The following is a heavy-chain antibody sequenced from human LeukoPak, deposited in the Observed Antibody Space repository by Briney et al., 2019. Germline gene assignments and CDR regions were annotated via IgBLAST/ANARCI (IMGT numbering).Heavy chain of an antibody. CDR3: TRDQDGMDV. V-gene: IGHV6-1*01. CDR1: GDTLSRNIAA. J-gene: IGHJ6*02. CDR2: TYYRSRWYI. Sequence: ASQTPSLTCAISGDTLSRNIAAWNWLRQSPSRGLEWLGRTYYRSRWYIDYAASVKSRLTINPDTSKNQFSLQLNSVTPEDTGVYYCTRDQDGMDVWGQGTTVTVSS.